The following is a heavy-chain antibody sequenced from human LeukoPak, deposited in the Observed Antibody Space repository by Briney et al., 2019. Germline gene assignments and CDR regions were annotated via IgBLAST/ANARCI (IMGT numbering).Heavy chain of an antibody. CDR3: ATDLTGDSDY. D-gene: IGHD7-27*01. CDR2: ISSSSSYI. V-gene: IGHV3-21*01. Sequence: GGPLRLSCAASGFTFSSYSMSWVRQAPGKGLEWVSSISSSSSYIYYADSVKGRFTLSRDNAKNSLFLQMNSLRAVDTAVYYCATDLTGDSDYWGQGTLVTVSS. CDR1: GFTFSSYS. J-gene: IGHJ4*02.